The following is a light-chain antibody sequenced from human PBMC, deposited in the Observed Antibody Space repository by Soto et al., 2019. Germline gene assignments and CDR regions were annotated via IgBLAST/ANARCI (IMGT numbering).Light chain of an antibody. CDR3: CSYAGGSTL. CDR1: SNDVGSYDI. J-gene: IGLJ2*01. CDR2: EVN. V-gene: IGLV2-23*02. Sequence: QSALTQPASVSASPGQSITITCTGTSNDVGSYDIVSWHQQRPGKAPKLIIYEVNKRPSGVSNRFSGSKSGNTASLTISGLQAEDEADYYCCSYAGGSTLFGGGTKVTVL.